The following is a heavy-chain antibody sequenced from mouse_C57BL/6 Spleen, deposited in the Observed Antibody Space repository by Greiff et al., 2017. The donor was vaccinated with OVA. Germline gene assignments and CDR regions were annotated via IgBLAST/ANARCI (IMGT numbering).Heavy chain of an antibody. V-gene: IGHV5-16*01. J-gene: IGHJ4*01. Sequence: DVKLVESEGGLVQPGSSMKLSCTASGFTFSDYYMAWVRQVPEKGLEWVANINYDGSSTYYLDSLKSRFIISRDNPKNILYLQMSSLKSEDTATYYCARDDYYGSSNAMDYWGQGTSVTVSS. CDR3: ARDDYYGSSNAMDY. CDR1: GFTFSDYY. D-gene: IGHD1-1*01. CDR2: INYDGSST.